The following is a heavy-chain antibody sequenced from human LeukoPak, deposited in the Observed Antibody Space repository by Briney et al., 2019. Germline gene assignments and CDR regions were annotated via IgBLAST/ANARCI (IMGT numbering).Heavy chain of an antibody. CDR2: INPNSGGT. J-gene: IGHJ4*02. CDR3: ARPAMITFGGVIVYSFDY. Sequence: ASVTVSCKASGYTFTGYYMHWVRQAPGQGLEWMGWINPNSGGTNYAQKFQGRVTMTRDTSISTAYMELSRLRSDDTAVYYCARPAMITFGGVIVYSFDYWGQGTRVTVSS. CDR1: GYTFTGYY. V-gene: IGHV1-2*02. D-gene: IGHD3-16*02.